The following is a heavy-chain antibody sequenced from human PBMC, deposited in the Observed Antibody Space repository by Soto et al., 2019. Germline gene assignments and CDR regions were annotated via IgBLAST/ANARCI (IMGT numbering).Heavy chain of an antibody. CDR1: GGSISSSSYY. Sequence: QLQLQESGPGLVKPSETLSLTCTVSGGSISSSSYYWGWIRQPPGKGLEWIGSIYYSGSTYYNPSLKSRVTIAVDTSKNQFSMKLSSVTAADTAVYYCASHITLDPLGYFDYWGQGTLVTVSS. V-gene: IGHV4-39*01. CDR2: IYYSGST. J-gene: IGHJ4*02. CDR3: ASHITLDPLGYFDY. D-gene: IGHD1-1*01.